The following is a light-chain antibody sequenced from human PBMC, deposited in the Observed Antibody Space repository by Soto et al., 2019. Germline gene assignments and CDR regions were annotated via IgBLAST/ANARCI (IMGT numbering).Light chain of an antibody. CDR3: QQYESPPLT. CDR2: DAS. V-gene: IGKV1-33*01. CDR1: QDINKN. J-gene: IGKJ5*01. Sequence: DLQMTQSPSSLSASVGGRVTITCQASQDINKNLIWYQQKPGKAPKILIYDASDLETGVPSRFSGSGYGTGFTLTISSLKNEDFATYYCQQYESPPLTFGQGTGLEIK.